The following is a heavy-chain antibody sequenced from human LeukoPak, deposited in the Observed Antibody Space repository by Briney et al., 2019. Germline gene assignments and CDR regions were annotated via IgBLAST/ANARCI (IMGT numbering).Heavy chain of an antibody. D-gene: IGHD4-17*01. J-gene: IGHJ4*02. CDR3: ACLRGPSDY. V-gene: IGHV3-30*04. Sequence: GGSLRLSCAASGFTFSSYAMHWVRQAPGKGLEWVAVISYDGSNKYYADSVKGRFTISRDNSKNSLYLQMDSLTADDTAVYFCACLRGPSDYWGQGTLVTVSS. CDR2: ISYDGSNK. CDR1: GFTFSSYA.